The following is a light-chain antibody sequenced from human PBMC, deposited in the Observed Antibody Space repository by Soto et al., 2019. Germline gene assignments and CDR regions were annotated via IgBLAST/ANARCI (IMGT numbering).Light chain of an antibody. V-gene: IGKV3-15*01. Sequence: IVMPQSPASLSVSPGERVALSCRASQNINTALAWYQQKPGQAPRLLVYGASTRATGIPARFSGSGSGTEFSLTISGLQSEDFAVYYCQQRSNRPPGITFGQGTRLE. J-gene: IGKJ5*01. CDR3: QQRSNRPPGIT. CDR1: QNINTA. CDR2: GAS.